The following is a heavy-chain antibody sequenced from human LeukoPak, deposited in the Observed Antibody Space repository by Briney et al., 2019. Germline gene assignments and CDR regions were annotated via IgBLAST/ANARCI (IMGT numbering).Heavy chain of an antibody. V-gene: IGHV3-9*01. CDR1: GFTFDDYA. CDR3: AKESVGYYYDSSVYFDY. Sequence: GGSLRLSCAASGFTFDDYAMPWVRQAPGKGLEWVSGISWNSGSIGYADSVKGRFTISRDNAKNSLYLQMNSLRAEDTALYYCAKESVGYYYDSSVYFDYWGQGTLVTVSS. CDR2: ISWNSGSI. J-gene: IGHJ4*02. D-gene: IGHD3-22*01.